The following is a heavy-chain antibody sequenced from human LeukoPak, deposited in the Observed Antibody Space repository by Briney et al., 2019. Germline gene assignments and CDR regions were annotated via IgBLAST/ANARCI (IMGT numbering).Heavy chain of an antibody. CDR1: GFTFSSYS. D-gene: IGHD2-2*01. V-gene: IGHV3-21*01. Sequence: GGSLRLSCAVSGFTFSSYSINWVRQAPGKGLEWVSSISSSSSYIYYADSVKGRFTISRDNAKNSLYLQMNSLRAEDTAVYYCAREVVVVPAALDYWGQGTLVTVSS. J-gene: IGHJ4*02. CDR3: AREVVVVPAALDY. CDR2: ISSSSSYI.